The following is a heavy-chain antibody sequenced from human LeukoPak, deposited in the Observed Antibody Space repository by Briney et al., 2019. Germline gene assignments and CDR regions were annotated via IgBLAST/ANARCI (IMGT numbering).Heavy chain of an antibody. D-gene: IGHD5-12*01. CDR1: GYTFTNYD. Sequence: ASVKVSCKASGYTFTNYDISWVRQATGQGLEWMGWMNPNSGNTGYAEKFQGRVTMTRDTSISTAYMELSSLRSDDTAVYYCARDSGLADCWGQGTLVTVSS. CDR3: ARDSGLADC. V-gene: IGHV1-8*01. CDR2: MNPNSGNT. J-gene: IGHJ4*02.